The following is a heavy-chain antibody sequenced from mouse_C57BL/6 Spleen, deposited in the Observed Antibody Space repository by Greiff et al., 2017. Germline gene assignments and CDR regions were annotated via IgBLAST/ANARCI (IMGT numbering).Heavy chain of an antibody. CDR2: ISDGGSYT. D-gene: IGHD1-1*02. CDR3: ARAGSDGYFDV. V-gene: IGHV5-4*01. Sequence: EVQGVESGGGLVKPGGSLKLSCAASGFTFSSYAMSWVRQTPEKRLEWVATISDGGSYTYYPDNVKGRFTISRDNAKNNLYLQMSHLKSEDTAMYYCARAGSDGYFDVWGTGTTVTVSS. CDR1: GFTFSSYA. J-gene: IGHJ1*03.